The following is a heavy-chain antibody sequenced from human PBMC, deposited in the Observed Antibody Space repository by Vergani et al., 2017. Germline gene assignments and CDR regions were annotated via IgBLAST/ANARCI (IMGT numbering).Heavy chain of an antibody. CDR2: INHSGST. Sequence: QVQLQQWGAGLLKPSETLSLTCAVYGGSFSGYYWSWIRQPPGKGLEWIGEINHSGSTNYNPSLKSRVTISVDTSKNQFSLKLSSVTAADTVVYYCASGIAVAGTNSMVAPWGQGTLVTVSS. J-gene: IGHJ4*02. CDR1: GGSFSGYY. CDR3: ASGIAVAGTNSMVAP. D-gene: IGHD6-19*01. V-gene: IGHV4-34*01.